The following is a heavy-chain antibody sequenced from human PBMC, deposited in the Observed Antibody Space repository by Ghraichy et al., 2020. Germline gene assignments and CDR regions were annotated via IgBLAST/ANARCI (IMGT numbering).Heavy chain of an antibody. CDR2: IKYDVSET. Sequence: GGSLRLSCVASGLTFSNYWMSWVRQAPGKGLEWVANIKYDVSETYYVDSVKGRFTISRDNAKNSLYLQMNSLRPEDTAMYYCARARFCSSGSCYLDYWGQGTLVTVSS. CDR1: GLTFSNYW. D-gene: IGHD2-15*01. CDR3: ARARFCSSGSCYLDY. V-gene: IGHV3-7*03. J-gene: IGHJ4*02.